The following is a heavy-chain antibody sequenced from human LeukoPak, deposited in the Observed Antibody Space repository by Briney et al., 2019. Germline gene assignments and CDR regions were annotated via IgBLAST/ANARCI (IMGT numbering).Heavy chain of an antibody. Sequence: GSLRLSCAASGFTFSSYGMHWVRQAPGKGLEWVAVIWYDGSNKYYADSVKGRFTISRDNSKNTLYLQMNSLRAGDTAVYYCAKDPYCSGGSCYSSNWFDPWGQGTLVTVSS. D-gene: IGHD2-15*01. J-gene: IGHJ5*02. V-gene: IGHV3-33*06. CDR1: GFTFSSYG. CDR3: AKDPYCSGGSCYSSNWFDP. CDR2: IWYDGSNK.